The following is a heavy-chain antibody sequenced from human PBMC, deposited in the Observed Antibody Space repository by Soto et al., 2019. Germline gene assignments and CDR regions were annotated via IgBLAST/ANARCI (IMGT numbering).Heavy chain of an antibody. V-gene: IGHV2-5*02. J-gene: IGHJ4*02. D-gene: IGHD6-13*01. Sequence: QITLKEAGPPLVKPTQTLTLTCTFSGFSRSNSGVGVGWIRHPPGKALEWLALIYWDDDKRYSQSLKSTLTITKDTSKHHVVLTISIREPVDTATYYCAHRRGSRSWYTVGFDYWGQGTLGTVSS. CDR1: GFSRSNSGVG. CDR2: IYWDDDK. CDR3: AHRRGSRSWYTVGFDY.